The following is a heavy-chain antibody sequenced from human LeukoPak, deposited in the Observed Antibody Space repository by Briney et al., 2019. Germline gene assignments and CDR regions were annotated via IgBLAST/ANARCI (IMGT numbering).Heavy chain of an antibody. J-gene: IGHJ3*02. CDR1: GYTLTVYY. V-gene: IGHV1-2*02. CDR2: INPNSGGT. CDR3: ARDTGSDAFDI. D-gene: IGHD3-10*01. Sequence: ASVKVSCKASGYTLTVYYMHWVRQAPGQGLEWIVWINPNSGGTNYAQKFQGRVTMTRDTSISTSYMELSRLRCDEPAVYYCARDTGSDAFDIWGQGTMVTVSS.